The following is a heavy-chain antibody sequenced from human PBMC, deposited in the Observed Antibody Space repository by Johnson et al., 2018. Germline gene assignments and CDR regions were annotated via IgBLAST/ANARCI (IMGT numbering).Heavy chain of an antibody. CDR3: GRGMADYYDSSGYYPGAFDI. V-gene: IGHV3-33*01. CDR2: IWFDGSKK. Sequence: QVQLGQSGGGVVQPGRSLRLSCAASGFTFSSYGMHWVRQAPGKGLEWVAVIWFDGSKKYHVDSVKGRFTISRDNSKNTLYLQMNSLRAEDTAVYDCGRGMADYYDSSGYYPGAFDIWGQGTMVTVSS. CDR1: GFTFSSYG. D-gene: IGHD3-22*01. J-gene: IGHJ3*02.